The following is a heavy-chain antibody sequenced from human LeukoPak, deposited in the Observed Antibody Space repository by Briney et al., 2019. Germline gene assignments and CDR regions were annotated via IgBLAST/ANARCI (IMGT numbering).Heavy chain of an antibody. CDR3: AREKNDYGDSLTGGRAFDI. J-gene: IGHJ3*02. V-gene: IGHV3-20*04. Sequence: GGSLRLSCAASGFTFDDYGMSWVRQAPGKGLEWVSGINWNGGSTGYADSVKGRFTISRDNAKNSLYLQMNSLRAEDTALYYCAREKNDYGDSLTGGRAFDIWGQGTMVTVSS. CDR1: GFTFDDYG. D-gene: IGHD4-17*01. CDR2: INWNGGST.